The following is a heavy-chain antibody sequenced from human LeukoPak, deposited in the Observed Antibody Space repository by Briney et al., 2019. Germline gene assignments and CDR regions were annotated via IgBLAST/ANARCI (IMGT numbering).Heavy chain of an antibody. J-gene: IGHJ4*02. CDR3: ARAPRNSSTVLDY. CDR1: GYTFTSYY. D-gene: IGHD6-13*01. V-gene: IGHV1-46*01. Sequence: ASVKVSCKASGYTFTSYYMHWVRQAPGQGLEWMGIINPNDGSTTYAHKFQGRVTMTRDTSTSTVYMDLSSLTSEDTAVYYCARAPRNSSTVLDYWGQGTLVTVSS. CDR2: INPNDGST.